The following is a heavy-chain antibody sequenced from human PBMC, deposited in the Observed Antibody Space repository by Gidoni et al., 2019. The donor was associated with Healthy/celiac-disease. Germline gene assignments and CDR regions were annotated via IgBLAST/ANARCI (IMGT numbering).Heavy chain of an antibody. CDR2: IYYSGST. CDR3: ARGFGSSGWYWDAFDI. J-gene: IGHJ3*02. Sequence: QLQLQESGPGLVKPSETLSLTCTVSGGSISSSSYYWGWIRQPPGKGLEWIGSIYYSGSTYYNPSLKSRVTISVDTSKNQFSLKLSSVTAADTAVYYCARGFGSSGWYWDAFDIWAKGQWSPSLQ. D-gene: IGHD6-19*01. CDR1: GGSISSSSYY. V-gene: IGHV4-39*07.